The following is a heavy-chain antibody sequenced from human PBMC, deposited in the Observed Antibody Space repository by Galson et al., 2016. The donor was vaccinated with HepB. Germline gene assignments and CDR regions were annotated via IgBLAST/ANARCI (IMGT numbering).Heavy chain of an antibody. CDR2: IIPMFGTA. V-gene: IGHV1-69*13. D-gene: IGHD6-19*01. CDR1: GGTLDSYA. J-gene: IGHJ6*02. CDR3: ARDHGVAGPYYYYGMDV. Sequence: SVKVSCKASGGTLDSYAINWVRQAAGQGPEWMGRIIPMFGTANSAQKFQGRVTIIADESTSTAYMELSSLKPEDTAVYYCARDHGVAGPYYYYGMDVWGQGTTVTVSS.